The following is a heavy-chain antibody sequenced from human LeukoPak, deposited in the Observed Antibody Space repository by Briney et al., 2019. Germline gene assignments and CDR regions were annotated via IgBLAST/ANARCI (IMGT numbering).Heavy chain of an antibody. J-gene: IGHJ6*02. Sequence: TGGSLRLSCAASGFTVSSNYMSWVRQAPGKGLEWVSVIYSGGTTYYADSVKGRFTISRDNSKNTLYLQMNSLRAEDTAVYYCARDLRGSSYNAMDVWGQGTTVTVSS. CDR1: GFTVSSNY. D-gene: IGHD3-10*01. V-gene: IGHV3-53*01. CDR2: IYSGGTT. CDR3: ARDLRGSSYNAMDV.